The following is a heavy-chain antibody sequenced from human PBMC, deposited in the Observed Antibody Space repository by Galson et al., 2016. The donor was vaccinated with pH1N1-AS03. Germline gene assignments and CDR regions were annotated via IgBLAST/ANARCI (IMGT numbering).Heavy chain of an antibody. CDR3: TTDDYGDYRGTGAGTNDAFDM. D-gene: IGHD4-17*01. CDR1: GFTFSNAW. Sequence: SLRLSCAASGFTFSNAWMSWVRQAPGKGLEWVGLIKNRENGRTTDYAAPVKGRFTISRDDSKNTLYLQMNSLKTEDTAVYYCTTDDYGDYRGTGAGTNDAFDMWGQWTIVTVSS. CDR2: IKNRENGRTT. J-gene: IGHJ3*02. V-gene: IGHV3-15*01.